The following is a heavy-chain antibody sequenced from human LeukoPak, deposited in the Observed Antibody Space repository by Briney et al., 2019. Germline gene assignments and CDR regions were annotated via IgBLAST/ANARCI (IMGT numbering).Heavy chain of an antibody. CDR2: ISYDGSNK. D-gene: IGHD6-19*01. J-gene: IGHJ4*02. CDR3: ARYSSGWYLDY. V-gene: IGHV3-30-3*01. CDR1: GFTFSSYA. Sequence: GGSLRLSCAASGFTFSSYAMHWVRQAPGKGLEWVAVISYDGSNKYYADSVKGGFTISRDNSKNTLYLQMNSLRAEDTAVYYCARYSSGWYLDYWGQGTLVTVSS.